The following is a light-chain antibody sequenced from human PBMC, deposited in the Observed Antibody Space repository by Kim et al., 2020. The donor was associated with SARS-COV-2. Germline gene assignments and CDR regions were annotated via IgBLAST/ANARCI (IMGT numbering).Light chain of an antibody. Sequence: RATINCKSSQTVSYNSNNKNYLAWYQQKPGQPPKLVIYWASTRESGVPDRFSGSGSETDFTLTISSLQAEDVAVYYCQQYYSTPYTFGQGTKLEI. J-gene: IGKJ2*01. CDR2: WAS. CDR3: QQYYSTPYT. CDR1: QTVSYNSNNKNY. V-gene: IGKV4-1*01.